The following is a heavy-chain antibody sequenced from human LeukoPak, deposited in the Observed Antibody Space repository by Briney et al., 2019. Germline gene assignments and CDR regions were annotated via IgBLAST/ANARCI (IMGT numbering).Heavy chain of an antibody. CDR3: ARDTPSGQLSD. CDR1: GGSISSGGYS. V-gene: IGHV4-30-2*01. D-gene: IGHD1-1*01. Sequence: KASETLSLTCAVSGGSISSGGYSWSWIRQPPGKGLEWIGYIYHSGSTYYNPSLKSRVTISVDTSKNQFSLKLSSVTAADTAVYYCARDTPSGQLSDWGQGTLVTVSS. CDR2: IYHSGST. J-gene: IGHJ4*02.